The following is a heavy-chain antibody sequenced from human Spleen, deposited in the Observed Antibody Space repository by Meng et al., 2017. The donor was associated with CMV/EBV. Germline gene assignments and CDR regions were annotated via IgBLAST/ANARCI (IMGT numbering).Heavy chain of an antibody. CDR2: IYYSGST. J-gene: IGHJ4*02. V-gene: IGHV4-39*07. Sequence: GSLRLSCSVSGDLISSSSYYWGWVRQTPGKGLEWIGSIYYSGSTYYNPSLKSRVTISVDTSKNQFSLKLSSVTAADTAVYYCARMTRMAGFDYWGQGTLVTVSS. D-gene: IGHD4-11*01. CDR1: GDLISSSSYY. CDR3: ARMTRMAGFDY.